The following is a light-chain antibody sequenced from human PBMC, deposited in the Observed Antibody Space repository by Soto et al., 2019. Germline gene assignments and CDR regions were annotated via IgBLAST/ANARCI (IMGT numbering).Light chain of an antibody. V-gene: IGKV3-20*01. CDR3: QQYDTSPYT. CDR1: ETVRDY. Sequence: EIVLTQSPDTLSLSPGEGVTLSCRASETVRDYLAWHQQQTGQAPRLLIFGASTRASGIPDRFSGSGSGTYFTLTINRLEPYDFMVYYCQQYDTSPYTFRQGTKLEIK. CDR2: GAS. J-gene: IGKJ2*01.